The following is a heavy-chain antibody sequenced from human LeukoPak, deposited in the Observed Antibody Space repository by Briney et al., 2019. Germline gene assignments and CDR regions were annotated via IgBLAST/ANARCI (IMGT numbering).Heavy chain of an antibody. D-gene: IGHD1-1*01. CDR2: ISAYNGNT. Sequence: ASVKVSCKASDYTFTSYGIIWVRQGPGQGLEWMGWISAYNGNTNYAQKLQGRVTMTRNTSISTAYMELSSLRSEDTAVYYCARTRAGNAAFDIWGQGTMVTVSS. J-gene: IGHJ3*02. V-gene: IGHV1-18*01. CDR1: DYTFTSYG. CDR3: ARTRAGNAAFDI.